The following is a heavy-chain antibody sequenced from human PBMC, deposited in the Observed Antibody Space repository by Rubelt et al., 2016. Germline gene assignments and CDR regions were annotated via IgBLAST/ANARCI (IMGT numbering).Heavy chain of an antibody. CDR3: ARGDIVVVAAANYYYYGMDV. D-gene: IGHD2-2*01. J-gene: IGHJ6*02. CDR1: STYG. V-gene: IGHV3-33*01. CDR2: VWYDGSNK. Sequence: STYGIHWVRQAPGKGLEWVAVVWYDGSNKYYADSVKGRFTISRDNAKNSLYLQMNSLRAEDTAVYYCARGDIVVVAAANYYYYGMDVWGQGTTVTVSS.